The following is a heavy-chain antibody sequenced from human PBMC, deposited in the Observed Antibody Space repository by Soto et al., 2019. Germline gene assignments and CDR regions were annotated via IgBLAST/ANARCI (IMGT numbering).Heavy chain of an antibody. J-gene: IGHJ4*02. V-gene: IGHV2-5*02. CDR1: GFSLSTSGVG. D-gene: IGHD3-16*01. Sequence: SGPTLVNPTQTLTLTCTFSGFSLSTSGVGVGWIRQPPGKALEWVALIYWDDDKRESPSLKSRVTITKDTTKNQVVLTMTNMDPVDTATYYCAHLILRESLFDYWGQGTLVTVSS. CDR3: AHLILRESLFDY. CDR2: IYWDDDK.